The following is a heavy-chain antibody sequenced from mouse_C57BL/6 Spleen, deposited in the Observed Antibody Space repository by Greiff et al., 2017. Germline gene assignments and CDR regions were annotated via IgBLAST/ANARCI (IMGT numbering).Heavy chain of an antibody. CDR3: ARFSTMVTTWYFDV. CDR2: INPSTGGT. J-gene: IGHJ1*03. V-gene: IGHV1-42*01. CDR1: GYSFTGYY. Sequence: VQLKESGPELVKPGASVKISCKASGYSFTGYYMNWVKQSPEKSLEWIGEINPSTGGTTYNQKFKAKATLTVDKSSSTAYMQLKSLTSEDSAVYYCARFSTMVTTWYFDVWGTGTTVTVSS. D-gene: IGHD2-2*01.